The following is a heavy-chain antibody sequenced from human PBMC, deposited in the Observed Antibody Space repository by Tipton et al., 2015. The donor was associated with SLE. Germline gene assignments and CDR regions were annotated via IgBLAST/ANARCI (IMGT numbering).Heavy chain of an antibody. CDR2: IYYSGST. D-gene: IGHD6-13*01. CDR3: ARLADGNRNWFDP. CDR1: GFTFSDYY. J-gene: IGHJ5*02. Sequence: LRLSCAASGFTFSDYYMSWIRQAPGKGLESIGSIYYSGSTYYNPSLKSRVTISVDTSTNQFSLKVKSVTAADTAVYYCARLADGNRNWFDPWGQGTLVTVSS. V-gene: IGHV4-38-2*01.